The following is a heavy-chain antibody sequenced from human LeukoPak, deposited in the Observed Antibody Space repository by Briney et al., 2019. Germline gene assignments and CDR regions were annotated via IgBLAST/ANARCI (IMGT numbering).Heavy chain of an antibody. CDR2: IYTSGST. J-gene: IGHJ4*02. CDR1: GGSISSYY. D-gene: IGHD6-19*01. V-gene: IGHV4-4*07. CDR3: ARGPPQAVADLNYFDY. Sequence: SETLSLTCTVSGGSISSYYWSWIRQPAGKGLEWIGRIYTSGSTNYNPSLKSRVTMSVDTSKSQFSLKLSSVTAADTAVYYCARGPPQAVADLNYFDYWGQGTLVTVSS.